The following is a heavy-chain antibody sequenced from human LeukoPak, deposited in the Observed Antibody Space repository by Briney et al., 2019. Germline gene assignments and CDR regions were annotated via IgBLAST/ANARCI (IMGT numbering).Heavy chain of an antibody. Sequence: GGSLRLSCTASGFTFGDYAMSWVRQAPGKGLEWVGFIRSKAYGGTTEYAASVKGRFTISRDDSKSIAYLQMNSLKTEDTAVYYCTRDEEPRFRGFYDYWGQGTRVTVSS. J-gene: IGHJ4*02. CDR3: TRDEEPRFRGFYDY. V-gene: IGHV3-49*04. D-gene: IGHD3-10*01. CDR1: GFTFGDYA. CDR2: IRSKAYGGTT.